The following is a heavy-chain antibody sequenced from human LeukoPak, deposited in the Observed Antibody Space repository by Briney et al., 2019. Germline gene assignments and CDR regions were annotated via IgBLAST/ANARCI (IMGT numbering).Heavy chain of an antibody. V-gene: IGHV4-30-2*01. D-gene: IGHD3-10*01. CDR3: ARAATRDYYGSGSYYNYAFDI. Sequence: SQTLSLTCTVSGGSISSGSYSWSWIRQPPGKGLEWIGYIYHSGSTYYNPSLKSRVTISVDRSKNQFSLKLSSVTAADTAVYYCARAATRDYYGSGSYYNYAFDIWGQGTMVTVSS. J-gene: IGHJ3*02. CDR1: GGSISSGSYS. CDR2: IYHSGST.